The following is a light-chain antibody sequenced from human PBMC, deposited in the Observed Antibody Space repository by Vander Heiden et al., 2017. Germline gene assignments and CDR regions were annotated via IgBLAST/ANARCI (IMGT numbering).Light chain of an antibody. J-gene: IGLJ2*01. CDR2: IEGSGSH. V-gene: IGLV4-60*02. Sequence: HPMLSQSSSASASLGSSVELPCTRSSGHSSYIIEWHWQQPGKAPRYMMKIEGSGSHNKGSGDPDRFSGSSSGADRYLTISNPQVEDEADYYCETWDSNTQVFGGGTKLTVL. CDR1: SGHSSYI. CDR3: ETWDSNTQV.